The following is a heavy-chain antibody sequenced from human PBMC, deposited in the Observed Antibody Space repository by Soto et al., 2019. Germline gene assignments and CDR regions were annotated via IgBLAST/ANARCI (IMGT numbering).Heavy chain of an antibody. Sequence: GGSLRLSCTASGFTFSDYAMSWVRQAPGKGLEWVSALGSDGGSTWYTDSVKGRFTISRDNSKNTLYLQMNSLRAEDTAVYYCAKGHSSSWSHYFDYWGQGTLVTVSS. CDR3: AKGHSSSWSHYFDY. CDR1: GFTFSDYA. CDR2: LGSDGGST. J-gene: IGHJ4*02. V-gene: IGHV3-23*01. D-gene: IGHD6-13*01.